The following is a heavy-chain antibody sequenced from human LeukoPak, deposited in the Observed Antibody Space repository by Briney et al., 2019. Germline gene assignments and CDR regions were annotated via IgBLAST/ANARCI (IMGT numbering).Heavy chain of an antibody. CDR3: ARVCIWGRRIVGASMNYFDY. J-gene: IGHJ4*02. CDR2: ISSSSSYI. CDR1: GFTFSSYS. D-gene: IGHD1-26*01. Sequence: NPGGSLRLSCAASGFTFSSYSMNWVRQAPGKGLEWVSSISSSSSYIYYADSVKGRFTISRDNAKNSLYLQMNSLRAEDTAVYYCARVCIWGRRIVGASMNYFDYWGQGTLVTVSS. V-gene: IGHV3-21*01.